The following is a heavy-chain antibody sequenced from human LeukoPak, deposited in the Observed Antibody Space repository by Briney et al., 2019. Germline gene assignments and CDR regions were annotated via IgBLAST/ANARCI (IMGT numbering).Heavy chain of an antibody. D-gene: IGHD6-19*01. CDR3: AREGVAGALDY. J-gene: IGHJ4*02. CDR2: IRGSGGGT. Sequence: GGSLRLSCAASGFTFSSYAMSWVRQAPGKGLEWVSAIRGSGGGTYHADSVKGRFTISRDNSKNTLYLQMNSLRAEDTAVYYCAREGVAGALDYWGQGTLVTVSS. V-gene: IGHV3-23*01. CDR1: GFTFSSYA.